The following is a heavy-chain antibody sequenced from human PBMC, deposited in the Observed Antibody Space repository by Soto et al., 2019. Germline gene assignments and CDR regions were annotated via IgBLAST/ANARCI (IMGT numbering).Heavy chain of an antibody. CDR2: IIPILGIA. V-gene: IGHV1-69*02. Sequence: SVKVSCKASGGTFSSYTISWVRQAPGQGLEWMGRIIPILGIANYAQKFQGRVTITADKSTSTAYMELSSLRSEDTAVYYCARVNSNYVLYYYYYMDVWGKGTTVTLSS. CDR1: GGTFSSYT. J-gene: IGHJ6*03. D-gene: IGHD4-4*01. CDR3: ARVNSNYVLYYYYYMDV.